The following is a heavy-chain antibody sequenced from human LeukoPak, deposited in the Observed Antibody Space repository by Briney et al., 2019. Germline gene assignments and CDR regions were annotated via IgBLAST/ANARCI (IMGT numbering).Heavy chain of an antibody. Sequence: GGSLRLSCSASGFAYSGYAMHWVRQAPGKGLQYVSAISPTGGSTYYADSVKGRFSISRDNSKNTLYLQMSSLRPEDTAVYYCVPKGTEGYWGQGTLVTVSS. CDR1: GFAYSGYA. CDR2: ISPTGGST. CDR3: VPKGTEGY. J-gene: IGHJ4*02. V-gene: IGHV3-64D*06.